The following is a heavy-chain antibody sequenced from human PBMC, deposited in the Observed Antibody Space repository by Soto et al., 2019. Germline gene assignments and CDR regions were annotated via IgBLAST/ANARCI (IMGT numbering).Heavy chain of an antibody. CDR3: ARGDNDFWSGPSRCYGMDV. J-gene: IGHJ6*02. D-gene: IGHD3-3*01. V-gene: IGHV1-8*01. CDR2: MNPNSGNT. Sequence: ASVKVSCKASGYTFTSYDINWVRQATGQGLEWMGWMNPNSGNTGYAQKFQGRVTRTRNTSISTAYMELSSLRSEDTAVYYCARGDNDFWSGPSRCYGMDVWGQGTTVTVYS. CDR1: GYTFTSYD.